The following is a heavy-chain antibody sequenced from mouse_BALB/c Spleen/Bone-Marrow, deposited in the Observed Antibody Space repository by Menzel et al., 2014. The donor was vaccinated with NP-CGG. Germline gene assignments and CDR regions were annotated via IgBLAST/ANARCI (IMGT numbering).Heavy chain of an antibody. CDR3: TRDNWDY. J-gene: IGHJ2*01. CDR2: IFPSETYT. CDR1: GYTFTSYW. D-gene: IGHD4-1*01. V-gene: IGHV1-69*02. Sequence: VQVVESGAELVRPGASVKLSCKASGYTFTSYWINWVKQRPGQGLEWIGNIFPSETYTNYNQKFKDKATLTVDKSSSTAYMQLSSPTSGDSAVYYCTRDNWDYWGQGTTLTVSS.